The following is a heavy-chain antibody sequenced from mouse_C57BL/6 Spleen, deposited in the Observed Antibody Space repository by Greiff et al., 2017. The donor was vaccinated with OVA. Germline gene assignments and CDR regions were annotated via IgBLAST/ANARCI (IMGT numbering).Heavy chain of an antibody. Sequence: QVQLKESGAELVMPGASVKLSCKASGYTFTSYWMHWVKQRPGQGLEWIGEIDPSDSYTNYNQKFKGKSTLTVDKSSSTAYMQLSSLTSEDSAVYYCAREVYLDYWGQGTTLTVSS. V-gene: IGHV1-69*01. CDR2: IDPSDSYT. J-gene: IGHJ2*01. CDR3: AREVYLDY. CDR1: GYTFTSYW.